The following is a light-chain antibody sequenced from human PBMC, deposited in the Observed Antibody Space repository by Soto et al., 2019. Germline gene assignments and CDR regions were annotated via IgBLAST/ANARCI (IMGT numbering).Light chain of an antibody. V-gene: IGKV1-6*01. J-gene: IGKJ1*01. Sequence: AIQMTQSPSSLSASVGDRVTITCRASQDIRNGLGWYQQKPGKAPKLLIYAASGLKSGVPSRFSGSGSGTDFTLTISSLQPEDFATYYCLQEYSYPRTFGQGTQVEIK. CDR2: AAS. CDR1: QDIRNG. CDR3: LQEYSYPRT.